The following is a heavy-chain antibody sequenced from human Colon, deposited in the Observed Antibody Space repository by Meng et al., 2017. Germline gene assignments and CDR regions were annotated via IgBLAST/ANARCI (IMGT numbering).Heavy chain of an antibody. Sequence: ESLKISCAVYGGSLTGYYWSWIRQIPGKGLEWIGEINHGGSTNDNPSLKSRLTISVDTSKNEVSLKLHSVTAADTAVYYCARVDFRGNDQDSTGLGHWGQGSLVTVSS. D-gene: IGHD2-2*01. V-gene: IGHV4-34*01. CDR2: INHGGST. J-gene: IGHJ4*02. CDR3: ARVDFRGNDQDSTGLGH. CDR1: GGSLTGYY.